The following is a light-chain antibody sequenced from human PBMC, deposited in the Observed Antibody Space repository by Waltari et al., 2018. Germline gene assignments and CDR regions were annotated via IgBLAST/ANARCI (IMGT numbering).Light chain of an antibody. J-gene: IGKJ2*01. V-gene: IGKV1-39*01. Sequence: DIQMTQSPSSLPASVGDRVTLTGRSSQSISNYLNWYQHKPGEAPKLLVYVASNLQRGVPSRFSGSGSETDFTLTISSLQLEDFATYYCQQSYNAPYTFGQGTNVEIK. CDR2: VAS. CDR1: QSISNY. CDR3: QQSYNAPYT.